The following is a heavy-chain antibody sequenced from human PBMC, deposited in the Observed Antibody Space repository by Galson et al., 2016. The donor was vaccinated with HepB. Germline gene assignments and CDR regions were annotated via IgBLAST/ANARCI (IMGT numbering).Heavy chain of an antibody. CDR3: ARMCCPYYYHSSGYYSGMDV. Sequence: SVKVSCKASGYAFTSYGFSWVRQAPGQGLEWMGWISAYNGNTNYAQNLQGRVTMTTDTSSSTGHMELRSLRSDDTAVYYCARMCCPYYYHSSGYYSGMDVWGQGTTVTVSS. CDR1: GYAFTSYG. J-gene: IGHJ6*02. V-gene: IGHV1-18*04. D-gene: IGHD3-22*01. CDR2: ISAYNGNT.